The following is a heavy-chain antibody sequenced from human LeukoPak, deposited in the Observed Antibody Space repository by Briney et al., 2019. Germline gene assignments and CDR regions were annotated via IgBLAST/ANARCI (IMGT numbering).Heavy chain of an antibody. CDR1: GFTFSSYW. D-gene: IGHD2-2*01. CDR3: ARGNAMDV. V-gene: IGHV3-7*01. Sequence: GGSLRLSCAASGFTFSSYWMTWVRQAPGKGLEWVANINQDGSERYYVDSAKGRFTISRDNAKNSLDLQMNSLGVEDTGVYHCARGNAMDVWGQGTTVTVSS. J-gene: IGHJ6*02. CDR2: INQDGSER.